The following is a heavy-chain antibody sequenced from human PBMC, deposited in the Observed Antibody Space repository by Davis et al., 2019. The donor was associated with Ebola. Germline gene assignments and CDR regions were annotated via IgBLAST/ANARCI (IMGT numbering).Heavy chain of an antibody. Sequence: GGSLRLSCAASGFTFSSYSMNWVRQAPGKGLEWVAVISYDGSNKYYADSVKGRFTISRDNSKNTLYLQMNSLRAEDTAVYYCAKEGLEWLQLRTFYFDYWGQGTLVTVSS. CDR2: ISYDGSNK. CDR3: AKEGLEWLQLRTFYFDY. J-gene: IGHJ4*02. CDR1: GFTFSSYS. V-gene: IGHV3-30*18. D-gene: IGHD5-24*01.